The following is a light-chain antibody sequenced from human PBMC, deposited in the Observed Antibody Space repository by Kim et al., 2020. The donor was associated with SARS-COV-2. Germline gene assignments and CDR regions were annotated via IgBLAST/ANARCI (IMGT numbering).Light chain of an antibody. CDR1: NIGGHS. CDR2: YDR. Sequence: APGQTARITCGGTNIGGHSVPWYQQKPGQAPVLVMYYDRDRPSGIPERFSGSKSANTATLTISRVEAGDEAAYYCQVWDTDTDHYVFGTGTKVTVL. CDR3: QVWDTDTDHYV. J-gene: IGLJ1*01. V-gene: IGLV3-21*01.